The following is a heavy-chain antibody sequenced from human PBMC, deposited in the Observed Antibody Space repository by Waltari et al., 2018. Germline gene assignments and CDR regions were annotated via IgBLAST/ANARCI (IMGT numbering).Heavy chain of an antibody. CDR2: IYYSGRT. CDR3: ARRDYGDYDWYFDL. Sequence: QLQLQESGPGLVKPSETLSLTCTVSGGSISSSSYYWGWIRKPPGKGLEWIGSIYYSGRTSYNPSLKSRVTISVDTTTNQFSLKLSSVPAADTAVYYCARRDYGDYDWYFDLWGRGTLVTVSS. CDR1: GGSISSSSYY. D-gene: IGHD4-17*01. V-gene: IGHV4-39*01. J-gene: IGHJ2*01.